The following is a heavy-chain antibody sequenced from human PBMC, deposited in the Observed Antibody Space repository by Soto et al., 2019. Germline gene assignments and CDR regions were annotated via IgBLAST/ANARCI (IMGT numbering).Heavy chain of an antibody. CDR1: GFTFSSYS. Sequence: PGGSLRLSCAASGFTFSSYSMNWVRQAPGKGLEWVSYISSSSSTIYYADSVKGRFTISRDNAKNSLYLQMNSLRDEDTAVYYCARDRSPAKLELMLGLDAFDIWGQGTMVTVSS. V-gene: IGHV3-48*02. CDR2: ISSSSSTI. J-gene: IGHJ3*02. CDR3: ARDRSPAKLELMLGLDAFDI. D-gene: IGHD1-7*01.